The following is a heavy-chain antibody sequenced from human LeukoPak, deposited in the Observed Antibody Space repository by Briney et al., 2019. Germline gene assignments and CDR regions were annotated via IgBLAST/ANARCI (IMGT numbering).Heavy chain of an antibody. Sequence: GRSLRLSCAASGITFSSYAMHWVRQAPGKGLEWVAVISYDGSNKYYADSVKGRFTISRDNSKNTLYLRMNSLRAEDTAVYYCAKDGDYYDSSGYQLFDYWGQGTLVTVSS. CDR2: ISYDGSNK. D-gene: IGHD3-22*01. CDR1: GITFSSYA. J-gene: IGHJ4*02. CDR3: AKDGDYYDSSGYQLFDY. V-gene: IGHV3-30*04.